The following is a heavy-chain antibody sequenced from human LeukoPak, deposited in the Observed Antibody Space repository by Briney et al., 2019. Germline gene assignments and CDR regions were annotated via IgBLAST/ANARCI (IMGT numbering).Heavy chain of an antibody. Sequence: GGSLRLSCAASGFTFSSYSMNWVRQAPGKGLEWVSSISSSSSYIYYADSVKGRFTTSRDNAKNSLYLQMNSLRAEDTAVYYCARGRYYYGSGSPNWGQGTLVTVSS. V-gene: IGHV3-21*01. D-gene: IGHD3-10*01. CDR2: ISSSSSYI. J-gene: IGHJ4*02. CDR1: GFTFSSYS. CDR3: ARGRYYYGSGSPN.